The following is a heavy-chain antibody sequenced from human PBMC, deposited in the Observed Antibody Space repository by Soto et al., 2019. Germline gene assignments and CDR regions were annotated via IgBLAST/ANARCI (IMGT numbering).Heavy chain of an antibody. CDR3: AKDRVIQLLPIWPDP. CDR2: VSSDGSNQ. V-gene: IGHV3-30*18. CDR1: GFSFNKYG. J-gene: IGHJ5*02. D-gene: IGHD2-2*01. Sequence: GGSLRLSCAASGFSFNKYGMHWVRQAPGKGLEWVAYVSSDGSNQYYADSVKGRFTISRDNSKSTLFLQLDSLRVDDTAVYYCAKDRVIQLLPIWPDPWGQGTLLTDSS.